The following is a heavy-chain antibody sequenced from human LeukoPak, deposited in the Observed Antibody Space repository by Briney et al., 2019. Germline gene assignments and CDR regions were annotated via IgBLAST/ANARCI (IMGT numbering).Heavy chain of an antibody. CDR1: GYSFTSYW. V-gene: IGHV5-10-1*01. D-gene: IGHD5-12*01. CDR2: IDPSDSYT. Sequence: GESLRISCKGSGYSFTSYWISWVRQMPGKGLEWMGRIDPSDSYTNYSPSFQGHVTISADKSISTAYLQWSSLQASDTAMYYCARLPTDSGYDYMYFYHWGQGTLVTVSS. J-gene: IGHJ1*01. CDR3: ARLPTDSGYDYMYFYH.